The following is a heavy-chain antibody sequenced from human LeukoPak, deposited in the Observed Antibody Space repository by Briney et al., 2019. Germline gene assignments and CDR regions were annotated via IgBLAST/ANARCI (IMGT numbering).Heavy chain of an antibody. J-gene: IGHJ4*02. CDR2: IYYSGST. V-gene: IGHV4-39*01. CDR3: ARERTASGWVDY. CDR1: GGSIRSSYYY. D-gene: IGHD6-19*01. Sequence: SETLSLTCTVSGGSIRSSYYYWGWIRQPPGKGLEWIGSIYYSGSTYYNPSLKSRVTISVDTSKNQFSLKLSSVTAADTAVYYCARERTASGWVDYWGQGTLVTVSS.